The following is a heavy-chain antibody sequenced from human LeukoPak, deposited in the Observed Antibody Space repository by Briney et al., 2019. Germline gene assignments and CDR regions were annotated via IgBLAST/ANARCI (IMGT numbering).Heavy chain of an antibody. J-gene: IGHJ4*02. CDR2: ISSSSSYI. CDR3: ARDTPSGTIFGVAASFDY. V-gene: IGHV3-21*01. CDR1: GFTFSSYS. Sequence: PGGSLRLSCAASGFTFSSYSMNWVRQAPGKGLEWVSSISSSSSYIYYADSVKGRFTISRDNAKNSLYLQMNSLRAEDTAVYYCARDTPSGTIFGVAASFDYWGQGTLVTVSS. D-gene: IGHD3-3*01.